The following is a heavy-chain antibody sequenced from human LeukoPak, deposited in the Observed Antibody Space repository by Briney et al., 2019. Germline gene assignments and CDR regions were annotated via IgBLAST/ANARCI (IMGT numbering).Heavy chain of an antibody. J-gene: IGHJ5*02. Sequence: SETLSLTCTVSGGSISSYYWSWIRQPPGKGLEWIGYIYYCGSTNYNPSLKSRVTISVDTSKNQFSLKLSSVTAADTAVYYCARQKYRFLESWGQGTLVTVSS. CDR2: IYYCGST. D-gene: IGHD3-3*01. CDR3: ARQKYRFLES. V-gene: IGHV4-59*08. CDR1: GGSISSYY.